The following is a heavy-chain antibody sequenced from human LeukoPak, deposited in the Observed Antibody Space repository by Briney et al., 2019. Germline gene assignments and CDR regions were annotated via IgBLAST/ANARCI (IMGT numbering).Heavy chain of an antibody. CDR1: GGSFSGYY. CDR3: ARRGITISGVLVYHYSGLDV. Sequence: SETLSLTCAVYGGSFSGYYWSWIRQPPGKGLEWIGEINHSGSTNYNPSLKSRVTISVDTSKNRFSLKLSSVTAADTAVYYCARRGITISGVLVYHYSGLDVWGQGTTVTVSS. D-gene: IGHD3-3*01. V-gene: IGHV4-34*01. CDR2: INHSGST. J-gene: IGHJ6*02.